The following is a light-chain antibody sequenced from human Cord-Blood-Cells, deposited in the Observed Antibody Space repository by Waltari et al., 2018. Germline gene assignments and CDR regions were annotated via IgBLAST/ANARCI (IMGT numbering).Light chain of an antibody. Sequence: QSVLTQPPSASGTPGQRVTISCSGSSSNIGSNYVYWYQQLPGTAPKLLLYRNKRRPSGVPDRFAGSNSGTSASLAIGGLRSEDEADCYCAAWDDSLSGWVFGGVTKLTVL. CDR2: RNK. CDR3: AAWDDSLSGWV. V-gene: IGLV1-47*01. CDR1: SSNIGSNY. J-gene: IGLJ3*02.